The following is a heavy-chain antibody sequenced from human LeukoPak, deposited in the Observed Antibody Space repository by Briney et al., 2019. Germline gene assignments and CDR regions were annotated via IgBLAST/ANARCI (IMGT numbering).Heavy chain of an antibody. J-gene: IGHJ4*02. CDR2: IYDSLSA. CDR3: ARFVSIRGGIHLNYFDS. Sequence: PSETLSLTCAVSGGSIDGRSYNWGWVRQPPGKGLEWIGSIYDSLSAYYNPSLKSRVTISIGMSKKQFSLNLNSATAADSAVYYCARFVSIRGGIHLNYFDSWGQGRLVTVSS. D-gene: IGHD2-15*01. V-gene: IGHV4-39*01. CDR1: GGSIDGRSYN.